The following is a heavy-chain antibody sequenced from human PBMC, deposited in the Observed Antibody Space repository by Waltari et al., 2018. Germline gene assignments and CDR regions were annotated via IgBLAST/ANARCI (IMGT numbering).Heavy chain of an antibody. CDR3: ARDPLLYGSGSYEVY. Sequence: QVQLQESGPGLVKPSQTLSLTCTVSGGSISSGSYYWSWIRQPAGKGREWIGRIYTSGSTTYNPSLKMRVTISVDTSKNQFSLKLSSVTAADTAVYYCARDPLLYGSGSYEVYWGQGTLVTVSS. D-gene: IGHD3-10*01. V-gene: IGHV4-61*02. CDR1: GGSISSGSYY. CDR2: IYTSGST. J-gene: IGHJ4*02.